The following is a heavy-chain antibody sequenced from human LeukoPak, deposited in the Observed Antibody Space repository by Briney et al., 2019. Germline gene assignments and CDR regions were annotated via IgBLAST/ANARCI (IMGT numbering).Heavy chain of an antibody. J-gene: IGHJ4*02. D-gene: IGHD1/OR15-1a*01. V-gene: IGHV3-48*04. CDR2: ITGSSRLI. CDR3: ARVSGGRTEYFDS. Sequence: GGSLRLSCAASGFTFSSYSMNWVRQAPGMGLQWVSYITGSSRLIYYADSVKVRFTISRDNAKTSLYLQMNSLRAEDTAVYYCARVSGGRTEYFDSWGQGTLVTVSS. CDR1: GFTFSSYS.